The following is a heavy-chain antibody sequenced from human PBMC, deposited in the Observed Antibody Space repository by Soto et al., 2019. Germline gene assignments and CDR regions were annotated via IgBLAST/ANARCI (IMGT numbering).Heavy chain of an antibody. CDR2: INPDGAT. CDR3: AREAVVVAPTGYGMDV. V-gene: IGHV4-34*01. Sequence: PSETLSLTCAVYGGSFSGYYWDWIRQPPGKGLEWIGEINPDGATNYTPSLRGRVTISIDTSRNQFSLKLSSVTAADTAVYYCAREAVVVAPTGYGMDVWGQGTTVTVSS. J-gene: IGHJ6*02. D-gene: IGHD2-15*01. CDR1: GGSFSGYY.